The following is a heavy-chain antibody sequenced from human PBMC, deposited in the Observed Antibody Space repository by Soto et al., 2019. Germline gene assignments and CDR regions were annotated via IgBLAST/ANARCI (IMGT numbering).Heavy chain of an antibody. J-gene: IGHJ6*02. CDR1: GGTFSSYA. Sequence: ASVNVSCKASGGTFSSYAISWVRQAPGQGLEWMGGIIPIFGTANYAQKFQGRVTITADESTSTAYMELSSLRSEDTAVYYCARDLGTMNGMDVWGQGTTVTVSS. D-gene: IGHD7-27*01. V-gene: IGHV1-69*01. CDR2: IIPIFGTA. CDR3: ARDLGTMNGMDV.